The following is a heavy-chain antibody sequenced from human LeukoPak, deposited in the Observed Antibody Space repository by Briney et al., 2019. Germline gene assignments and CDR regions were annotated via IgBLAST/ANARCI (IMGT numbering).Heavy chain of an antibody. CDR1: GYTFTSYA. D-gene: IGHD6-19*01. Sequence: ASVKVSCKASGYTFTSYAMHWVRQAPGQRLEWMGWINAGNGNTKYSQKFQGRVTITGDTSASTAYMELSSLRSEDTAVYYCARIGTAVAGTDWFDPWGQGTLVTVSS. J-gene: IGHJ5*02. CDR3: ARIGTAVAGTDWFDP. CDR2: INAGNGNT. V-gene: IGHV1-3*01.